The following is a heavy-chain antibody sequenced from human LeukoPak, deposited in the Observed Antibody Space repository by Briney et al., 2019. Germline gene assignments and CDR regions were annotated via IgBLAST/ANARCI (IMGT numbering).Heavy chain of an antibody. Sequence: GGSLRLSCAASGFTFNTYSMNWVRQAPGKGLEWVSSISSSSSYKYYADSVKGRFTISRDNAKNSLYLQMNSLRADDTAVYYCATGQNAVGAKWFDPWGQGTLVTVSS. D-gene: IGHD1-26*01. CDR1: GFTFNTYS. CDR3: ATGQNAVGAKWFDP. CDR2: ISSSSSYK. J-gene: IGHJ5*02. V-gene: IGHV3-21*01.